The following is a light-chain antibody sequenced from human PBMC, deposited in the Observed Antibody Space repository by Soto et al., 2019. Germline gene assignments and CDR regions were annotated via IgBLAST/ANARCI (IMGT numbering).Light chain of an antibody. V-gene: IGLV2-14*01. CDR3: CSYTTSNTRQIV. CDR1: SSDVGGYNY. Sequence: QSALTQPASVSGSPGQSITISCTGTSSDVGGYNYVFWYQQQPGKAPKFMIYDVSNRPSGVSNRFSGSKSGNTASLTISGLQAEDEADYYCCSYTTSNTRQIVFGTGTKVTVL. J-gene: IGLJ1*01. CDR2: DVS.